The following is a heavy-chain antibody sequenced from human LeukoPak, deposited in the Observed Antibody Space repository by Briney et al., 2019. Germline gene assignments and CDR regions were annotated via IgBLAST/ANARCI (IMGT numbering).Heavy chain of an antibody. V-gene: IGHV4-59*12. Sequence: PSETLSLTCAVYGASFSGYYWSWIRQPPGKGLEWIGYIYYSGSTNYNPSLKSRVTISVDRSKNQFSLKLSSVAAADTAVYYCMRGGIGYDSDYWGQGNLVTVSS. CDR3: MRGGIGYDSDY. D-gene: IGHD5-12*01. CDR2: IYYSGST. CDR1: GASFSGYY. J-gene: IGHJ4*02.